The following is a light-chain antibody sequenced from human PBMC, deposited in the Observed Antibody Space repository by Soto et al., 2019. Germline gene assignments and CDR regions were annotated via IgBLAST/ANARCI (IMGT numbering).Light chain of an antibody. CDR2: AAS. Sequence: DIELTQSPATLSVSPGERATLSCRASQSVGRYLAWYQQKPGQAPRLLIYAASDRATGIPARFSGSGSGTDFTLSITSLEPDEFAVYYCQQRSSGPRTFGQGTKVDIK. CDR3: QQRSSGPRT. V-gene: IGKV3-11*01. J-gene: IGKJ1*01. CDR1: QSVGRY.